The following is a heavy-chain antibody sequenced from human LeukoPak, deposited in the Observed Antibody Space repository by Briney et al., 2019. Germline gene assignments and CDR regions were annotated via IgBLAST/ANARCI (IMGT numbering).Heavy chain of an antibody. CDR2: IYHSGST. CDR1: GGSISSGGYS. Sequence: SETLSLTCAVSGGSISSGGYSWSWIRQPPGKGLEWIGYIYHSGSTYYNPYLKSRVTISVDRSKNQFSLKLSSVTAADTAVYYCARLYNYHRLFDYWGQGTLVTVSS. D-gene: IGHD1-20*01. V-gene: IGHV4-30-2*01. J-gene: IGHJ4*02. CDR3: ARLYNYHRLFDY.